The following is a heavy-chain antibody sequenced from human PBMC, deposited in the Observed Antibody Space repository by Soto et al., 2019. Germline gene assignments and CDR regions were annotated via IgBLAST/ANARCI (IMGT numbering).Heavy chain of an antibody. J-gene: IGHJ3*01. CDR1: GFTFNNYG. CDR3: AIFTLGYRQGATSSINDAFDL. Sequence: QVQLVESGGGVIQPGKSLRLSCRASGFTFNNYGLHWVRQAPGKGLEWVAVISYDVTNKYYADSLKGRLTISRDNSRNTVFVQLDSLSPEHTAVYYCAIFTLGYRQGATSSINDAFDLWGQGTQVTVST. CDR2: ISYDVTNK. D-gene: IGHD1-26*01. V-gene: IGHV3-30*03.